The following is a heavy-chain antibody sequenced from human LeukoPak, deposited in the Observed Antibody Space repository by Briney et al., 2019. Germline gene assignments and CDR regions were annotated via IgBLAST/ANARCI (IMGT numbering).Heavy chain of an antibody. Sequence: SQTLSLTCTVSGGSISSGDYYWSWIRQPPGKGLEWIGYIYYSGSTYYNPSLKSRVTISVDTSKNQFSLKLSSVIAADTAVYYCARGIAVAGTLDYWGQGTLVTVSS. J-gene: IGHJ4*02. CDR2: IYYSGST. CDR1: GGSISSGDYY. V-gene: IGHV4-30-4*08. CDR3: ARGIAVAGTLDY. D-gene: IGHD6-19*01.